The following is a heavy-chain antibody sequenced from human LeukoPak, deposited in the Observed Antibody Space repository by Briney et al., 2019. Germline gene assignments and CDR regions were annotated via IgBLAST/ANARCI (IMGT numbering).Heavy chain of an antibody. CDR2: IHYTGST. D-gene: IGHD6-19*01. CDR1: GGSISSYY. V-gene: IGHV4-59*01. J-gene: IGHJ3*01. Sequence: SETLSLTCTVSGGSISSYYWSWIRQPPGKGLEWIGYIHYTGSTDLNPSLKSRVTLSVDTSKNQFSLKLSSVSAADTAVYFCARWGDAAGTRGLFAFDVWGRGTMVTVSS. CDR3: ARWGDAAGTRGLFAFDV.